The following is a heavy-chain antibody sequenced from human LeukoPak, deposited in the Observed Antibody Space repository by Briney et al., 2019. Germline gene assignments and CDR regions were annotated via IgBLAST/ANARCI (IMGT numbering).Heavy chain of an antibody. CDR3: AKVNRVLFGEFEDY. CDR1: GFTFSSYA. CDR2: ISGSGGST. D-gene: IGHD3-10*01. J-gene: IGHJ4*02. Sequence: GGSLRLSCAASGFTFSSYAMSWVRQAPGKGLEWVSAISGSGGSTYYADSVKGRFTISRDNSKNTLYLQMNSLRAEDTAVYYCAKVNRVLFGEFEDYWGQGTLVTVSS. V-gene: IGHV3-23*01.